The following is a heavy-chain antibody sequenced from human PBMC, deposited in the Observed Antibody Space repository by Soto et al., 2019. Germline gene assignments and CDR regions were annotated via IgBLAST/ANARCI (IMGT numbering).Heavy chain of an antibody. CDR1: GYNFAGYW. CDR2: IYRSDSDT. CDR3: ARGGVSTRTFDY. D-gene: IGHD3-3*01. J-gene: IGHJ4*02. V-gene: IGHV5-51*01. Sequence: GESLKISCNGSGYNFAGYWIAWVRQMPGKGLGLMGIIYRSDSDTRYRPSLQGQVTISADKSIRSSYRQWSSLRASETVMYYSARGGVSTRTFDYWGQGTPVTVSS.